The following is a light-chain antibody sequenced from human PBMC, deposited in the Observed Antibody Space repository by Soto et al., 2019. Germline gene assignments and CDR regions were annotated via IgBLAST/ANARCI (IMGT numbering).Light chain of an antibody. V-gene: IGLV2-11*01. CDR1: SSDVGAYNY. Sequence: QSALTQPRSVSGSPGQSVTISCTGTSSDVGAYNYVSWYQQHPGKAPKLVIYDVFKRSSGVPDRFSGSKSGNTASLTISGLQAEDEADSYCCSCAGTYTFPFGGGTKLTVL. CDR3: CSCAGTYTFP. J-gene: IGLJ2*01. CDR2: DVF.